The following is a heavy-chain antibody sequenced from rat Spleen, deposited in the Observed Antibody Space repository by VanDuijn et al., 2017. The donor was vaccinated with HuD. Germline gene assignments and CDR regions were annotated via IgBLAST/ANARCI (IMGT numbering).Heavy chain of an antibody. D-gene: IGHD4-3*01. J-gene: IGHJ2*01. CDR3: ARLLFGVVFDY. Sequence: EVQLMESGGGLVQPGKSLKLSCVASGFTFNVYWMAWIRKAPGKGLEWVASITNTGDTTSYSYSVKGRFTISRDNAKITLYLQMDSLRSWDTATYYCARLLFGVVFDYWGQGVMVTVSS. CDR1: GFTFNVYW. CDR2: ITNTGDTT. V-gene: IGHV5-31*01.